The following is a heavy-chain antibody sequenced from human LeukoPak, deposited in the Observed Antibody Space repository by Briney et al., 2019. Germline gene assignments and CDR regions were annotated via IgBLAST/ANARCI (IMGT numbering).Heavy chain of an antibody. CDR1: GGSISSSNW. D-gene: IGHD6-13*01. J-gene: IGHJ5*02. V-gene: IGHV4-4*02. CDR3: ARDRGYSSSWFQHNWFDP. Sequence: PSGTLSLTCAVSGGSISSSNWWSWVRQPPGKGLEWIGEIYHSGSTNYNPSLKSRVTISVDKSKNRFSLKLSSVTAADTAVYYCARDRGYSSSWFQHNWFDPWGQGTLVTVSS. CDR2: IYHSGST.